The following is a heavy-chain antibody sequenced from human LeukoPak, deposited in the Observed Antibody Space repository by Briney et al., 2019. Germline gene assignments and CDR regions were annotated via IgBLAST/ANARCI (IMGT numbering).Heavy chain of an antibody. D-gene: IGHD2-2*01. CDR3: ARESLYCSSTSCYYVY. CDR2: ISSSSSYI. V-gene: IGHV3-21*01. Sequence: GGSLRLSCAASGFTFSSYSMNWVRQAPGKGLEWVSSISSSSSYIYYADSVKGRFTISRDNAKNSLYLQMNSLRAEDTAVYYCARESLYCSSTSCYYVYWGQGTPVTVSS. J-gene: IGHJ4*02. CDR1: GFTFSSYS.